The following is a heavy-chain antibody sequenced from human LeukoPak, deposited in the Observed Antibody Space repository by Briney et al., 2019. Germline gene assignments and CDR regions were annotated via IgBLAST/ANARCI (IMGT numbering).Heavy chain of an antibody. CDR3: ARLSEWLERYFDY. CDR2: IYYSGST. CDR1: GGSISSYY. D-gene: IGHD3-3*01. J-gene: IGHJ4*02. V-gene: IGHV4-59*08. Sequence: PSQTLSLTCTVSGGSISSYYWSWIRQPPGKGLEWIGYIYYSGSTNYNPSLKSRVTISVDTSKNQFSLKLSSVTAADTAVYYCARLSEWLERYFDYWGQGTLVTVSS.